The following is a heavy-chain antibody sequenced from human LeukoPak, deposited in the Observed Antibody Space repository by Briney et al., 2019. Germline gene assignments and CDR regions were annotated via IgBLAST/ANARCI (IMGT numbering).Heavy chain of an antibody. V-gene: IGHV3-21*01. CDR1: GFTFSSYS. CDR2: ISSSSSYI. J-gene: IGHJ3*02. CDR3: ARDEWGDAFDI. D-gene: IGHD1-26*01. Sequence: GGSLRLSCAASGFTFSSYSMNWVRQAPGKGLEWVSSISSSSSYIHSADSVRGRFTISRDNSKNSLFLQMNSLRAEDTAVYYCARDEWGDAFDIWGQGTMVTVFS.